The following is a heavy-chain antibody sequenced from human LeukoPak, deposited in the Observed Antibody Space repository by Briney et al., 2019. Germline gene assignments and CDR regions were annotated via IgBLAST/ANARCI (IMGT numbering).Heavy chain of an antibody. CDR1: GFTFSSYW. J-gene: IGHJ4*02. D-gene: IGHD2-21*02. CDR3: AKRLGDQRAFDY. CDR2: INQDGSEK. Sequence: GGSLRLSCAASGFTFSSYWMSWVRQAPGKGLEWVASINQDGSEKYYVDSVKGRFTISRDNSKNTVYLQMNSLRAEDTAVYYCAKRLGDQRAFDYWGQGTLVTVSS. V-gene: IGHV3-7*03.